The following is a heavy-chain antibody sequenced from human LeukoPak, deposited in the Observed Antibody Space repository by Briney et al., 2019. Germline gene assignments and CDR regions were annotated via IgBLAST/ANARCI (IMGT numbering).Heavy chain of an antibody. J-gene: IGHJ4*02. CDR3: SRSLDY. Sequence: GGSLRLSXAASGFPFSGYWMDWVRQAPGKGMEWVANINQDGSTQYYAASVKGRFTISRDNAKSSLYLQMNILRAEDTAVYYCSRSLDYLGQGGLVTVSS. CDR2: INQDGSTQ. CDR1: GFPFSGYW. V-gene: IGHV3-7*01.